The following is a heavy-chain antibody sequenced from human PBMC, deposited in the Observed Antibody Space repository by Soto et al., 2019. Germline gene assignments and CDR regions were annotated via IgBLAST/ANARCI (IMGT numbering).Heavy chain of an antibody. CDR2: ISDRGDTT. V-gene: IGHV3-23*01. D-gene: IGHD1-1*01. J-gene: IGHJ4*02. Sequence: VGSLRLSCAASGFTISSNAMYWVRQAPGKGLEWVSGISDRGDTTHYADSVKGRFTISRDTSKNTLYLQLNTLRADDTAVYYCAKDKTGTTAFDYWGQGTLVTV. CDR3: AKDKTGTTAFDY. CDR1: GFTISSNA.